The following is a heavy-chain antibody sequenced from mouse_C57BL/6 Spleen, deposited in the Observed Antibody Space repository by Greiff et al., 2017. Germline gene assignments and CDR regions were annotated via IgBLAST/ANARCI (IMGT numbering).Heavy chain of an antibody. Sequence: EVQRVESGPGLVKPSQSLSLTCSVTGYSITSGYYWNWIRQFPGNKLEWMGYISYDGSNNYNPSLKNRISITRDTSKNQFFLKLNSVTTEDTATYYCARVLYYYGFDYWGQGTTLTVSS. V-gene: IGHV3-6*01. CDR1: GYSITSGYY. D-gene: IGHD1-1*01. J-gene: IGHJ2*01. CDR3: ARVLYYYGFDY. CDR2: ISYDGSN.